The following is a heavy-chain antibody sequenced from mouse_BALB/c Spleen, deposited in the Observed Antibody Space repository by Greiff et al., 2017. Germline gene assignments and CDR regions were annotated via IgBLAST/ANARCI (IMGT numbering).Heavy chain of an antibody. Sequence: QVQLQQSGPELVKPGASVKISCKASGYAFSSSWMNWVKQRPGQGLEWIGRIYPGDGDTNYNGKFKGKATLTADKSSSTAYMQLSSLTSVDSAVYFCARVGTGTSGDYWGQGTTLTVSS. CDR2: IYPGDGDT. CDR3: ARVGTGTSGDY. J-gene: IGHJ2*01. D-gene: IGHD4-1*01. CDR1: GYAFSSSW. V-gene: IGHV1-82*01.